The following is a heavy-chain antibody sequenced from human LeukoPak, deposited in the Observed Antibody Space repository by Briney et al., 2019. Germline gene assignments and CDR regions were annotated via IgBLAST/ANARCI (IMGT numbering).Heavy chain of an antibody. D-gene: IGHD6-13*01. CDR2: ISAYNGTT. Sequence: ASVRVSCKASGYTFTIYGISGVREAPGQGGDWMGWISAYNGTTNYAQKLQGRVTMTTDTSTSTAYMELRSLRSDDTAVYYCTIAAAGTFDYWGQGTLVTVSS. J-gene: IGHJ4*02. CDR3: TIAAAGTFDY. CDR1: GYTFTIYG. V-gene: IGHV1-18*01.